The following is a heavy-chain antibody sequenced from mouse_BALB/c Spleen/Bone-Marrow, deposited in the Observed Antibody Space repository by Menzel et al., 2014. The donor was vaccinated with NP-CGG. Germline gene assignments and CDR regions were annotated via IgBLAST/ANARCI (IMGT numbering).Heavy chain of an antibody. CDR3: ARYYDYDWYFDV. CDR1: GYTFTDYV. V-gene: IGHV1-77*01. Sequence: VQLVESGPELVKPGASVRMPCKASGYTFTDYVISWVKQRTGQGLEWIGEIYPGSGSTYYNEKFKGKATLTADKSSNTAYMQLSSLTSEDSAVYFCARYYDYDWYFDVWGAGTTVTVSS. J-gene: IGHJ1*01. D-gene: IGHD2-4*01. CDR2: IYPGSGST.